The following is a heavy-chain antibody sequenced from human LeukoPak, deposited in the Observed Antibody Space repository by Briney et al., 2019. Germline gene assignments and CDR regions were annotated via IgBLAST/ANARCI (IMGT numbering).Heavy chain of an antibody. CDR3: ARWGTSSSGFFGY. Sequence: PGRSLRLSCVASGFTFSNDVMHWVRQAPGKGLEWVAVIWYDGSNKYYADSVKGRFTISRGNSKNTVYLQMNSLRVGDTAVYYCARWGTSSSGFFGYWGQGTLVTVSS. J-gene: IGHJ4*02. V-gene: IGHV3-33*01. D-gene: IGHD6-13*01. CDR2: IWYDGSNK. CDR1: GFTFSNDV.